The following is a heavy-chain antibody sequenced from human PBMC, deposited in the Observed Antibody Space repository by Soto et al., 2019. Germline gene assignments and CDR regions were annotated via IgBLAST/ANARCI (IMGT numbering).Heavy chain of an antibody. CDR3: ARDPGYHSSGYFVDY. V-gene: IGHV4-61*01. CDR2: LYYSGRL. CDR1: GGSVSSGNYY. Sequence: SETLSLTCTVSGGSVSSGNYYWSWIRQPPGKGLEWIGYLYYSGRLNYNPSLRSRVTISPDTSKNQFSLKLSSVTAADTAVYYCARDPGYHSSGYFVDYWGQGIIVTVSS. J-gene: IGHJ4*02. D-gene: IGHD3-22*01.